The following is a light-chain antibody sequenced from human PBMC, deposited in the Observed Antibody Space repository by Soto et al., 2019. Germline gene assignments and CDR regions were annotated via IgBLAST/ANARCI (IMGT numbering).Light chain of an antibody. CDR3: AAWDDSLNAVV. CDR2: HND. Sequence: QTVVTQPPSVSAAPRQRVTISCSGSGPNIANADVNWYQEHPRRAPRLLIYHNDLLPSGVSDRFSGSKSGTTASLAISGLQSEDEADYYCAAWDDSLNAVVFGGGTKLTVL. J-gene: IGLJ2*01. CDR1: GPNIANAD. V-gene: IGLV1-36*01.